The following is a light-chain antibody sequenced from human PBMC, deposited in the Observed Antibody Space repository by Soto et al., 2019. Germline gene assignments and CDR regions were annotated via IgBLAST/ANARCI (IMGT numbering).Light chain of an antibody. J-gene: IGKJ1*01. CDR1: QDIRSY. Sequence: DIQMTQSPSSLSASVGDRVTITCRASQDIRSYLAWYQQKPGKPPKLLIYAASTLQSGVPSRFSGSGSGTDFTLTISSLQPEDVATYYCQKYNSAPRTFGQGTKVEIK. CDR3: QKYNSAPRT. V-gene: IGKV1-27*01. CDR2: AAS.